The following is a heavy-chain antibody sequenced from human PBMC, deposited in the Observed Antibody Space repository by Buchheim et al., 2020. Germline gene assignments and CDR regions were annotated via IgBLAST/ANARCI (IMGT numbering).Heavy chain of an antibody. CDR3: ARARNWFDP. V-gene: IGHV4-59*01. CDR2: IYSSGST. CDR1: GDSINNYF. Sequence: QVQLQESGPGLVKPSETLSLTCSVSGDSINNYFWSWIRQPPGKGLEWIGYIYSSGSTNYNPSLKSRVTISVDTSKNQFSLKLSSVTAADTAVYYCARARNWFDPWGQGTL. J-gene: IGHJ5*02.